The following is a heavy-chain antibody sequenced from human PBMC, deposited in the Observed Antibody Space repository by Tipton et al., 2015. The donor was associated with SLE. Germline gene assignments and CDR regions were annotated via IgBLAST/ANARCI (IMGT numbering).Heavy chain of an antibody. Sequence: LRLSCAVYGGSFSGYYWSWIRQPPGKGLEWIGEINHSGSTNYNPSLKSRVTISVDTSKNQFSLKLSSVTAADTAVYYCARAHFYFWSGYFNYWGQGTLVTVSS. CDR1: GGSFSGYY. CDR3: ARAHFYFWSGYFNY. J-gene: IGHJ4*02. D-gene: IGHD3-3*01. V-gene: IGHV4-34*01. CDR2: INHSGST.